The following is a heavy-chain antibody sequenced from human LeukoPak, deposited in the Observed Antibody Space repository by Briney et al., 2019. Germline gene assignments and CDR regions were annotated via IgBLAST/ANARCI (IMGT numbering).Heavy chain of an antibody. CDR3: AKDLSQWLEYYFDF. J-gene: IGHJ4*02. CDR2: ISGSGGSE. D-gene: IGHD6-19*01. Sequence: GGSLRLSCAASGFTFSSYAMSWVRQPPGKGLEWVSAISGSGGSEHYADSAKGRFTISRDNSKNTLYLQMNSLRADDTAVYYCAKDLSQWLEYYFDFWGRGTLVTVSS. CDR1: GFTFSSYA. V-gene: IGHV3-23*01.